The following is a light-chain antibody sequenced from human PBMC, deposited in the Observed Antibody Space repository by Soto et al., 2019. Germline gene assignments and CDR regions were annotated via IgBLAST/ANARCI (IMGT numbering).Light chain of an antibody. Sequence: EIVLTQSPGTLSLSPGERATLSCRASQSVSNSYLAWYQQKPGQAPRLLIYGASSRATGIPDRFSGSGSGTDFTLTISRLAAEDFAMYYCQQYGSSPRTFGQGTRVEVK. CDR1: QSVSNSY. CDR2: GAS. J-gene: IGKJ1*01. CDR3: QQYGSSPRT. V-gene: IGKV3-20*01.